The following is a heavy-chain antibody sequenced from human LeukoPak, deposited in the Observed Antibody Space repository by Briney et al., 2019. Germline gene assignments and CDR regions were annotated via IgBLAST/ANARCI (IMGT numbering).Heavy chain of an antibody. D-gene: IGHD6-6*01. CDR1: GGSISSSSYY. V-gene: IGHV4-39*01. Sequence: PSETLSLTCTVSGGSISSSSYYWGWIHQPPGKGLEWIGSIYYSGSTYYNPSLKSRVTISVDTSKNQFSLKLSSVTAADTAVYYCARRPGIAAPLSWFDPWGQGTLVTVSP. CDR3: ARRPGIAAPLSWFDP. J-gene: IGHJ5*02. CDR2: IYYSGST.